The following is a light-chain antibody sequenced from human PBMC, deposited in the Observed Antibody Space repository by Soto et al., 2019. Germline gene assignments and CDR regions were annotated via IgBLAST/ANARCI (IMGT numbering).Light chain of an antibody. J-gene: IGKJ1*01. Sequence: EIVMTQSPATLSVSPGESATLSCRASQSIRGLLAWYQHRPGQAPRLLIYDTSNRATGIPARFSGSGSGTDFTLTISRLETEDFAVYYCQQYGSSPPVTFGQGTKVDIK. CDR3: QQYGSSPPVT. CDR1: QSIRGL. V-gene: IGKV3-20*01. CDR2: DTS.